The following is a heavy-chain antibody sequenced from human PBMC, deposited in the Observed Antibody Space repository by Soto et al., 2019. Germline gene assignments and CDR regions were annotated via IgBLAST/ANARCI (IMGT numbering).Heavy chain of an antibody. Sequence: SVKGSCKASGGTFSSYAISWGRQAPGQRPGWMGGIIPIFGTASYAQKFQGRVTITADESTSTAYMELSSLRSEDTAVYYCARPGGVGRGTTYYYYYGMDVWGQGTTVTVSS. J-gene: IGHJ6*02. CDR2: IIPIFGTA. D-gene: IGHD1-1*01. V-gene: IGHV1-69*13. CDR1: GGTFSSYA. CDR3: ARPGGVGRGTTYYYYYGMDV.